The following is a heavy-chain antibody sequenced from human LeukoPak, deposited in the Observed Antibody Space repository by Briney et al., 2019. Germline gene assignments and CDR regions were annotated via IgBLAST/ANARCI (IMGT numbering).Heavy chain of an antibody. CDR3: ATALKWELPSFDY. J-gene: IGHJ4*02. D-gene: IGHD1-26*01. CDR2: INPNSGGT. CDR1: GYTFTVYY. Sequence: ASVTVSFKSSGYTFTVYYMHWVRQAPGQGLEWMGWINPNSGGTNYAQKFQGRVTMTRDTSISTAYMELSRLRSDDTAVYYCATALKWELPSFDYWGQGTLVTVSS. V-gene: IGHV1-2*02.